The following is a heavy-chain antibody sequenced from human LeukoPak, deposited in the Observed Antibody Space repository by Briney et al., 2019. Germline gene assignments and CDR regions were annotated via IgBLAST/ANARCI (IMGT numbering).Heavy chain of an antibody. V-gene: IGHV4-34*01. Sequence: SETLSLTCAVYGGSFSGYYWSWIRQPPGKGLEWIGEINHSGSTNYNPSLKSRVTISVDTSKNQFSLKLSSVTAADTAVYYCARKALLVGATMAPYYYYGMDVWGQGTTVTVSS. CDR3: ARKALLVGATMAPYYYYGMDV. CDR2: INHSGST. CDR1: GGSFSGYY. D-gene: IGHD5-12*01. J-gene: IGHJ6*02.